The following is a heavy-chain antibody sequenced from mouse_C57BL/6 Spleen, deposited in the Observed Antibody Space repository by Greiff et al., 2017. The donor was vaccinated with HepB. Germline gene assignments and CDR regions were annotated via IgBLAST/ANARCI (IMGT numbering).Heavy chain of an antibody. CDR1: GFTFSSYA. Sequence: EVQLVESGGGLVKPGGSLKLSCAASGFTFSSYAMSWVRQTPEKRLEWVATISDGGSYTYYPDNVKGRFTISRDNAKNNLYLQMSHLKSEDTAMYYCARTYYYGSSPCAMDYWGQGTSVTVSS. D-gene: IGHD1-1*01. CDR3: ARTYYYGSSPCAMDY. CDR2: ISDGGSYT. J-gene: IGHJ4*01. V-gene: IGHV5-4*01.